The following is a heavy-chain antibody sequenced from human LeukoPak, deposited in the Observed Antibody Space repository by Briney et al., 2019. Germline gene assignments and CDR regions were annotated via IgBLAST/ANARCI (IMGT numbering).Heavy chain of an antibody. V-gene: IGHV3-7*03. CDR3: ARGKAAVDYYYGMDA. CDR1: GFTFSSYW. D-gene: IGHD6-13*01. CDR2: IKQDGSEK. Sequence: GGSLRLSCAASGFTFSSYWMSWVRQAPGKGLEWVANIKQDGSEKYYVDSVKGRFTISRDNAKNSLYLQMNSLRAEDTAVYYCARGKAAVDYYYGMDAWGKGTTVTVSS. J-gene: IGHJ6*04.